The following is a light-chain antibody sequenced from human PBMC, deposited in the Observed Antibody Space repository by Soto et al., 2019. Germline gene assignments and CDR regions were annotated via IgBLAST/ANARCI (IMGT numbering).Light chain of an antibody. V-gene: IGLV1-44*01. CDR1: SSNIGRNT. CDR2: SHT. Sequence: QPVLTQPPSASGTPGQRVTISCSGSSSNIGRNTVNWYQQLPGTAPKVLIYSHTQRPSGVPDRFSGSKSGTSASLAISGLQSEDEADYYCAAWDDSLNGVVFGGGTKVTVL. CDR3: AAWDDSLNGVV. J-gene: IGLJ2*01.